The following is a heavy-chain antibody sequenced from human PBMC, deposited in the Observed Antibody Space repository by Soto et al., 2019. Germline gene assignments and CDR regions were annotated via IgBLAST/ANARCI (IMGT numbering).Heavy chain of an antibody. V-gene: IGHV3-74*01. Sequence: PGGSLRLSCAASGFTFSTYWMQWVRQVPGEGLVWVSSISENGGITTYADSVKGRFTISRDNAKNTLYLQMNGLRVEDTAIYYCAREYYSSGTHWGQRTLDTVSS. CDR2: ISENGGIT. J-gene: IGHJ1*01. CDR1: GFTFSTYW. D-gene: IGHD2-21*01. CDR3: AREYYSSGTH.